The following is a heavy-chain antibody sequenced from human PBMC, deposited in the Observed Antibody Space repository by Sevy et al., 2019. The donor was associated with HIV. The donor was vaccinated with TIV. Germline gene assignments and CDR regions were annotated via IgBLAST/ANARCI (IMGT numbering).Heavy chain of an antibody. Sequence: GGSLRLSCAASEFTFSSYGMHWVRQAPGKGLEWVALIWYDGTNKYYADSVKSRFTISRDNSKNTLYLQMNSLRAEDTAVYYCASGAYYYASRSQNFDYWGPGTLVTVSS. CDR3: ASGAYYYASRSQNFDY. J-gene: IGHJ4*02. D-gene: IGHD3-10*01. CDR2: IWYDGTNK. V-gene: IGHV3-33*01. CDR1: EFTFSSYG.